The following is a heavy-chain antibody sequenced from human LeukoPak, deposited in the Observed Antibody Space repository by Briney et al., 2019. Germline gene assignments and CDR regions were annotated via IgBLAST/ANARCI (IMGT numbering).Heavy chain of an antibody. CDR2: ISTSSATI. Sequence: GGSLRLSCAASGFTFSTYNMDWVREAPGKGLEWISYISTSSATIYYADSVKGRFTISRDNAKNSLYLQMNSLRDEDTAVYYCASDSGVDAHIDYWGQGALVTVSA. V-gene: IGHV3-48*02. CDR1: GFTFSTYN. J-gene: IGHJ4*02. CDR3: ASDSGVDAHIDY. D-gene: IGHD3-3*01.